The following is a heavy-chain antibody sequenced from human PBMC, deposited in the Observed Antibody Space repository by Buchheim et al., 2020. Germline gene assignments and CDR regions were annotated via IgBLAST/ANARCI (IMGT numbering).Heavy chain of an antibody. J-gene: IGHJ4*02. CDR3: AKDPHRASNYYDNSGMPY. Sequence: EVQLVESGGGLVHPGGSLRLSCAASGFTFSSFGMSWVRQAPGKGPEWVSATSSSGGSTYYADSVKGRFTISRDNSRNTLYFQMNRLRAEDTAVYYCAKDPHRASNYYDNSGMPYWGQGAL. D-gene: IGHD3-22*01. CDR1: GFTFSSFG. CDR2: TSSSGGST. V-gene: IGHV3-23*04.